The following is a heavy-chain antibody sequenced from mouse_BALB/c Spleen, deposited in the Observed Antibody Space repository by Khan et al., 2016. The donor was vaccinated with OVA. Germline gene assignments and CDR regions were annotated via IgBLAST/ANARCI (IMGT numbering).Heavy chain of an antibody. CDR3: ARSGYSAWFAY. CDR1: GFNIKDYY. CDR2: IDPENGAT. Sequence: VQLQQSGAELVRPGALVKLSCKASGFNIKDYYIHWVKQRPEQGLEWIGWIDPENGATVYDPKFQGKAIITADTSYNTAYLHLSSLTSEDTAVYYCARSGYSAWFAYWGQGTLVTVSS. V-gene: IGHV14-1*02. J-gene: IGHJ3*01.